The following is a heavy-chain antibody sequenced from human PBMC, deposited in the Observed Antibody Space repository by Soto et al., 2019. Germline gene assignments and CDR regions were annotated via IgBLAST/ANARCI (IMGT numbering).Heavy chain of an antibody. V-gene: IGHV1-18*01. D-gene: IGHD5-18*01. J-gene: IGHJ4*02. Sequence: ASVKVSCKASGYTFTSYGISWVRQAPGQGLEWMGWISDYNGNTNYAQKLQGRVNMTTDTSTSTAYMELRSLRSDDTAVYYCARDSRGYGYGYNWGQGTLVTVSS. CDR3: ARDSRGYGYGYN. CDR1: GYTFTSYG. CDR2: ISDYNGNT.